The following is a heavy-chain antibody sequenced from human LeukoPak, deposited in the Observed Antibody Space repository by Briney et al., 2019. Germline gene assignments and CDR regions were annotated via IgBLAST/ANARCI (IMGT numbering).Heavy chain of an antibody. D-gene: IGHD1-1*01. V-gene: IGHV6-1*01. CDR1: GDSVSSKSAA. CDR2: TYYRSKWYN. CDR3: AGTTNVFDY. Sequence: SQTLSLTCAISGDSVSSKSAAWNWIRQSPSRGLEWLGRTYYRSKWYNEYAASVKSRVTINPGTSKNQFSLQLNSVTPEDTGVYYCAGTTNVFDYWGHGTLVTVSS. J-gene: IGHJ4*01.